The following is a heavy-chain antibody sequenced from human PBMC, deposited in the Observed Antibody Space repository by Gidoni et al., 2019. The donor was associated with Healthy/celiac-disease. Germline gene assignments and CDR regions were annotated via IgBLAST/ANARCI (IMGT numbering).Heavy chain of an antibody. J-gene: IGHJ6*02. Sequence: EVQLVESGGGLVKPGGSLRLSCAASGFTFSSYSMNWVRQAPGKGLEWVSSISSSSSYIYYAASVKGRFTISRDNAKNSLYLQINSLRAEDTALYYCARGDGLLWFGESKPPPYGMDVWGQGTTVTVSS. CDR2: ISSSSSYI. V-gene: IGHV3-21*01. D-gene: IGHD3-10*01. CDR3: ARGDGLLWFGESKPPPYGMDV. CDR1: GFTFSSYS.